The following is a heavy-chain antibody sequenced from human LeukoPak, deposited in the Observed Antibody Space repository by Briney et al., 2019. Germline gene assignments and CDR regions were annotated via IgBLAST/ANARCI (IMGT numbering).Heavy chain of an antibody. J-gene: IGHJ6*02. CDR3: AREYSSSSRDYYYGMDV. D-gene: IGHD6-6*01. CDR1: GGSISSYY. CDR2: IYYSGST. Sequence: SETLSLTCTVSGGSISSYYWSCIRQPPGKGLEWIGYIYYSGSTNYNPSLKSRVTISVDTSKNQFSLKLSSVTAADTAVYYCAREYSSSSRDYYYGMDVWGQGTTVTVSS. V-gene: IGHV4-59*01.